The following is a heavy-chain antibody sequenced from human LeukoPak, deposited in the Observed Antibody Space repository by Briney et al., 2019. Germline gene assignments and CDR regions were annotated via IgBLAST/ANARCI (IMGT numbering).Heavy chain of an antibody. D-gene: IGHD2-21*02. CDR1: GFTFSSYA. Sequence: QPGGSLRLSCAASGFTFSSYAMHWVRQAPGKGLEWVAVISYDGSNKYYADSVEGRFTTSRDNSKNTLYLQMNSLRAEDTAVYYCARGVQVTARRRDYYYYYGMDVWGQGTTVTVSS. V-gene: IGHV3-30-3*01. CDR3: ARGVQVTARRRDYYYYYGMDV. J-gene: IGHJ6*02. CDR2: ISYDGSNK.